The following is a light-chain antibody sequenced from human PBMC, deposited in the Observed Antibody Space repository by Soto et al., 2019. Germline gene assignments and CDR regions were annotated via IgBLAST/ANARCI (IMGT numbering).Light chain of an antibody. Sequence: QSVLAHPPSVSAAPGQKVTISCSGRNSNIGNNYVSWYQQLPGTAPKLLIYENNKRPSGIPDRFSGSRSGTSATLGITGLQTGDEADYYCGTWDSSVSWVFGTGTKVTVL. CDR1: NSNIGNNY. J-gene: IGLJ1*01. CDR2: ENN. CDR3: GTWDSSVSWV. V-gene: IGLV1-51*02.